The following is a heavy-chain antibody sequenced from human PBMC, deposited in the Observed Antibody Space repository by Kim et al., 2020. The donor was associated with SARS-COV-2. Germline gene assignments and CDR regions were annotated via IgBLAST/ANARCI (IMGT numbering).Heavy chain of an antibody. J-gene: IGHJ4*02. CDR3: ARGRTCRSCSCYFKY. V-gene: IGHV3-53*01. Sequence: AESVKGRFTIARDDTKNTRSLQMNSRRADDTAVYYCARGRTCRSCSCYFKYWGQKTLVTVST. D-gene: IGHD2-2*01.